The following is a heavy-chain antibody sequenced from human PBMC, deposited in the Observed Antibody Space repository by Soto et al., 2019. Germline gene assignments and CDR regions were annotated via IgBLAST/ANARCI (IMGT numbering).Heavy chain of an antibody. CDR2: VNPDSGDT. D-gene: IGHD2-15*01. J-gene: IGHJ4*02. CDR1: GYPFTSFD. V-gene: IGHV1-8*01. CDR3: VREPGGVATPGDDY. Sequence: QVQLVQSGAEVKKPGASVKVSCEASGYPFTSFDINWVRQAAGQGLEWKGWVNPDSGDTAFAQRFQDRITMTRTTSTNTVYMELSRLTSDDTAVYYCVREPGGVATPGDDYWGQGTLVTVSS.